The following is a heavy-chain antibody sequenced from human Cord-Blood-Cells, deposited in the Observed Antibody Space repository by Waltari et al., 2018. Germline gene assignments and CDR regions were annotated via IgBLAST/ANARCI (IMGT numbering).Heavy chain of an antibody. D-gene: IGHD5-12*01. J-gene: IGHJ4*02. CDR3: ARESLVATYYFDY. CDR2: IIPILGIA. V-gene: IGHV1-69*08. CDR1: GGTFSSYT. Sequence: QVQLVQSGAEVKKPGSSVKVSCKASGGTFSSYTISWVRQAPGQGLEWMGRIIPILGIANYAQKFQGRVTITADKSMSTAYMELSSLRSEDTAVYYCARESLVATYYFDYWGQGTLVTVSS.